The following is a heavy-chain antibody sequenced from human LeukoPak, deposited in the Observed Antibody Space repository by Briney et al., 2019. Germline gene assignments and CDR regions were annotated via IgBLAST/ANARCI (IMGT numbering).Heavy chain of an antibody. D-gene: IGHD1-1*01. J-gene: IGHJ4*02. CDR3: ARFSTGTTNFDY. V-gene: IGHV2-70*11. Sequence: SGPTLVNPTQTLTLTCTFSGFSLSTSGMCVSWIRQPPGKALEWLARLDWDDAKYYSTSQKTRLTISKDTSKNQVVLTMTNMDPVDTATYYCARFSTGTTNFDYWGQGTLVTVSS. CDR2: LDWDDAK. CDR1: GFSLSTSGMC.